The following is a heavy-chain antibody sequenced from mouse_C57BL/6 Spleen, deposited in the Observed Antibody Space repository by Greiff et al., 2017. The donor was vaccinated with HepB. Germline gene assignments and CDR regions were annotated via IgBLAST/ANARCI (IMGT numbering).Heavy chain of an antibody. Sequence: VQLQQPGAELVKPGASVKLSCKASGYTFTSYWMHWVKQRPGQGLEWIGMIHPNSGSTNYNEKFKSKATLTVDKSSSTAYMQLSSLTSEDSAVYYCARELDYGSSLYYYAMDYWGQGTSVTVSS. J-gene: IGHJ4*01. CDR3: ARELDYGSSLYYYAMDY. CDR1: GYTFTSYW. D-gene: IGHD1-1*01. V-gene: IGHV1-64*01. CDR2: IHPNSGST.